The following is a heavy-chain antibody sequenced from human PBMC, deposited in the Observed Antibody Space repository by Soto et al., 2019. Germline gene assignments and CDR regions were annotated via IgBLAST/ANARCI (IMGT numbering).Heavy chain of an antibody. CDR1: GFTFDDYA. CDR2: ISWNSGSI. Sequence: GGSLRLSCAASGFTFDDYAMHWVRQAPGKGLEWVSGISWNSGSIGYADSVKGRFTISRDNAKNSLYLQMNSLRAEDTALYYCAKDYVSDGLLLNYFDYWGQGTLVTVSS. D-gene: IGHD2-15*01. CDR3: AKDYVSDGLLLNYFDY. V-gene: IGHV3-9*01. J-gene: IGHJ4*02.